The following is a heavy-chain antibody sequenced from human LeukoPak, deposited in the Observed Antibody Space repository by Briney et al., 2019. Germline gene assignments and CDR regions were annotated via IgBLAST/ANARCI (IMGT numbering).Heavy chain of an antibody. V-gene: IGHV3-21*01. CDR3: ASLDGSGSYSGNYYYGMDV. Sequence: PGGSLRLSCAASGFTFSSYSVNWVRQAPGKGLEWVSSISSSSSYIYYADSVKGRFTISRDNAKNSLYLQMNSLRAEDTAVYYCASLDGSGSYSGNYYYGMDVWGQGTTVTVSS. CDR1: GFTFSSYS. CDR2: ISSSSSYI. J-gene: IGHJ6*02. D-gene: IGHD3-10*01.